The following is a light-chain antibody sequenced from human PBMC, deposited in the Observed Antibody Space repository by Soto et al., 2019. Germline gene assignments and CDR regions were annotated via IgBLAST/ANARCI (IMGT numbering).Light chain of an antibody. Sequence: QSVLTQPPSASETPGQGVTISCSGGSSNIERNGVNWYQQFPGTAPKLIIYGNDVRASGVPGRFSASKSGTSASLAISGLQSEDEADFYCAAWDDNLNGLLFGGGTKLTVL. CDR3: AAWDDNLNGLL. V-gene: IGLV1-44*01. J-gene: IGLJ3*02. CDR2: GND. CDR1: SSNIERNG.